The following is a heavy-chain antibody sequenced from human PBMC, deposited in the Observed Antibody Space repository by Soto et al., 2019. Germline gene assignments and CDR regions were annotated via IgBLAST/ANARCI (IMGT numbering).Heavy chain of an antibody. V-gene: IGHV4-39*02. CDR1: GGPIRSSSHY. CDR2: IDESGDS. J-gene: IGHJ4*02. CDR3: AREGGYVDY. D-gene: IGHD1-1*01. Sequence: ETLSLTCTVSGGPIRSSSHYWGWIRQSPGTGLEWIGSIDESGDSYYNPSLKSRVTIFVDTSKNQFSLKLISVTGADSAIYYCAREGGYVDYWGQGTLVTVSS.